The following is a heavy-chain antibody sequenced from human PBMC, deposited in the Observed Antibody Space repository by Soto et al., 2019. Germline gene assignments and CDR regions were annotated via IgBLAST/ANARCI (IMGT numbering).Heavy chain of an antibody. CDR1: GFTYSSYE. J-gene: IGHJ4*02. V-gene: IGHV3-48*03. CDR2: ISSSGSTI. CDR3: ARDYCGGDCYSI. Sequence: PGGSLRLSCAASGFTYSSYEMNWVRQAPGKGLEWISYISSSGSTIYYADSVKGRFTVSRDNAKNSLYLQMNSLRAEDTAVYYCARDYCGGDCYSIWGQGTLVTVSS. D-gene: IGHD2-21*02.